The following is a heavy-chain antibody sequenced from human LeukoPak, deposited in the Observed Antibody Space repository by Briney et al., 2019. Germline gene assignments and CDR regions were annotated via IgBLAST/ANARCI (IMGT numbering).Heavy chain of an antibody. CDR3: ARKRILTEKYYFDY. Sequence: ASVKVSCKASGYTFTGYYMHWVRQAPGQGLEWMGWINPNSGGTNYAQKFQGRVTMTRDTSISTAYMELSRLGSDDTAVYYCARKRILTEKYYFDYWGQGTLVTVSS. J-gene: IGHJ4*02. CDR1: GYTFTGYY. CDR2: INPNSGGT. V-gene: IGHV1-2*02. D-gene: IGHD3-9*01.